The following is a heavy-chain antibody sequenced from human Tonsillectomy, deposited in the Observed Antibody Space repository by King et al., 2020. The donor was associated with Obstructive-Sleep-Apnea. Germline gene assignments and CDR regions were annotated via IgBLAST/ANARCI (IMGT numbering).Heavy chain of an antibody. Sequence: QLQESGPGPVKPSETLSLTCTVSGGSISSSSYYWGWIRQPPGKGLEWIGSIYYSGSTYYNPSLKSRVTISVDTSKNQFSLKLSSVTAADTAVYYCARDEVTDSSGSWGQGTLVTVSS. V-gene: IGHV4-39*07. CDR1: GGSISSSSYY. CDR2: IYYSGST. J-gene: IGHJ5*02. CDR3: ARDEVTDSSGS. D-gene: IGHD3-22*01.